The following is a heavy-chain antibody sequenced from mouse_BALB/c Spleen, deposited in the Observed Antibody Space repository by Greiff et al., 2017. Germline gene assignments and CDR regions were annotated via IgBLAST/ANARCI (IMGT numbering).Heavy chain of an antibody. V-gene: IGHV5-15*02. CDR2: ISNLAYSI. D-gene: IGHD2-1*01. CDR1: GFTFSDYG. Sequence: EVQLVESGGGLVQPGGSRKLSCAASGFTFSDYGMAWVRQAPGKGPEWVAFISNLAYSIYYADTVTGRFTISRENAKNTLYLEMSSLRSEDTAMYYCARVYYGNYKSAMDYWGQGTSVTVSS. J-gene: IGHJ4*01. CDR3: ARVYYGNYKSAMDY.